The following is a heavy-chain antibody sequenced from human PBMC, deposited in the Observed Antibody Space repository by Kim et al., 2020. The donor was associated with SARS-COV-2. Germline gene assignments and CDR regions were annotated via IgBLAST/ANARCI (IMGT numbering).Heavy chain of an antibody. CDR3: ARDSYDYVWGSYRPPDY. V-gene: IGHV3-21*01. D-gene: IGHD3-16*02. J-gene: IGHJ4*02. Sequence: VKGRFTISRDNAKNSLYLQMNSLRAEDTAVYYCARDSYDYVWGSYRPPDYWGQGTLVTVSS.